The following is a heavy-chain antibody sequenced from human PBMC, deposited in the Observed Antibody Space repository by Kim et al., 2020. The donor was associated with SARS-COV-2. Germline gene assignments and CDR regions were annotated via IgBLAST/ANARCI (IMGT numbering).Heavy chain of an antibody. Sequence: GGSLRLSCAASGFTFSNAWMSWVRQAPGKGLEWVGRIKSKTDGGTTDYAAPVKGRFTISRDDSKNTLYLQMNSLKTEDTAVYYCTTGYCSSTSSEDYYYGMDVWGQGTTVTVSS. CDR1: GFTFSNAW. J-gene: IGHJ6*02. CDR2: IKSKTDGGTT. D-gene: IGHD2-2*01. CDR3: TTGYCSSTSSEDYYYGMDV. V-gene: IGHV3-15*01.